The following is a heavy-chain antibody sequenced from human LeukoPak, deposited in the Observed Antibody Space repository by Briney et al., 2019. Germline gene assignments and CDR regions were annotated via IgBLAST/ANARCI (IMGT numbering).Heavy chain of an antibody. J-gene: IGHJ3*02. V-gene: IGHV3-23*01. D-gene: IGHD1-26*01. Sequence: GGSLRLSCAASGFTFSSYAMSWVRQAPGKGLEWVSAISGSGATTYYADSVKGRFTISRDNSKNSLYLQMNSLRAEDTAVYYGARIVGGGAFDIWGQGTMVTVSS. CDR2: ISGSGATT. CDR1: GFTFSSYA. CDR3: ARIVGGGAFDI.